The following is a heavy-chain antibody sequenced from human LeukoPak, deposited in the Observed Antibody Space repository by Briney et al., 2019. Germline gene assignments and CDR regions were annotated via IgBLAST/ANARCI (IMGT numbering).Heavy chain of an antibody. Sequence: GGSLRLSCVASEFTVSSNYMSWVRQAPGKGLEWVSIIYSGGSTYYTDSVKGRFTISRDNSKNTLSLQMNSLRAEDTAVYYCARGPYYYDSSGYYQIDYWGQGTLVTVSS. V-gene: IGHV3-53*01. CDR2: IYSGGST. D-gene: IGHD3-22*01. CDR1: EFTVSSNY. CDR3: ARGPYYYDSSGYYQIDY. J-gene: IGHJ4*02.